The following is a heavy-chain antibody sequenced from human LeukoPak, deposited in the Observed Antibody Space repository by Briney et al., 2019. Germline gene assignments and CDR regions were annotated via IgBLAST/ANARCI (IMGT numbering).Heavy chain of an antibody. D-gene: IGHD4-23*01. CDR3: ARSWMTTVVTRHGAFDI. V-gene: IGHV4-34*01. CDR2: INHSGCT. J-gene: IGHJ3*02. Sequence: SETLSLTCAVYGGSFSGYYWSWIRQPPGKGLEWIGEINHSGCTNYNPSLKSRVTISVDTSKNQFSLKLSSVTAADTAVYYCARSWMTTVVTRHGAFDIWGQGTMVTVSS. CDR1: GGSFSGYY.